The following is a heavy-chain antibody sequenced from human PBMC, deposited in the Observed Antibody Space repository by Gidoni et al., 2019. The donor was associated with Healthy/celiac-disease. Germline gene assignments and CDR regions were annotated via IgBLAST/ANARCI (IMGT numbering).Heavy chain of an antibody. Sequence: QVPLVESGGGVVQTGRSLRLSCAASGFTFSSYGMLWVRPAPGKGREWVAVIWYDESNKYFEDRVKGRLTISRDNSKNTLYVQMNSLRAEDTAVYDCARGGSGYDEGFDYWGQGTLVTVSS. D-gene: IGHD5-12*01. J-gene: IGHJ4*02. CDR2: IWYDESNK. CDR1: GFTFSSYG. CDR3: ARGGSGYDEGFDY. V-gene: IGHV3-33*01.